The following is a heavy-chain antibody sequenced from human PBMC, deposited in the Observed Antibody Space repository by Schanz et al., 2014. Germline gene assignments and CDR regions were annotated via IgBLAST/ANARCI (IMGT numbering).Heavy chain of an antibody. CDR2: ITGASDHI. CDR1: GFIFGSSV. V-gene: IGHV3-23*04. D-gene: IGHD2-15*01. J-gene: IGHJ4*02. Sequence: EVQLAESGGGLIQPGGSLRLSCAASGFIFGSSVMAWVRQAPGKGLEWVSGITGASDHIDYAESVKGRFTISRDNSKNTLFLQMNSLRTEDTAVYYCARLDPYCRSGTCSRAFDFWGQGTLVTVSS. CDR3: ARLDPYCRSGTCSRAFDF.